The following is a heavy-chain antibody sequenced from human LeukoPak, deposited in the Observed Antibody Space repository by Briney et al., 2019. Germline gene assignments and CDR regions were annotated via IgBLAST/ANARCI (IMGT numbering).Heavy chain of an antibody. CDR3: AKEGLGAAAGTFDY. J-gene: IGHJ4*02. CDR2: ISDSGSLT. CDR1: GFAFSNLA. Sequence: GGSLRLSCAASGFAFSNLAMGWVRQAPGQGLEWVSVISDSGSLTYYANSVKGRFTISRDNSKNTLSLQMNSLRAEDTAVYYCAKEGLGAAAGTFDYWGQGTLVTVSS. D-gene: IGHD6-13*01. V-gene: IGHV3-23*01.